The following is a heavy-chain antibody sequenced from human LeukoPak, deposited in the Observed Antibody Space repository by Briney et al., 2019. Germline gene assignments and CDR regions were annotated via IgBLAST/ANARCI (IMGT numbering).Heavy chain of an antibody. V-gene: IGHV4-34*01. D-gene: IGHD4-17*01. J-gene: IGHJ4*02. Sequence: SETLSLTCAVSGVSFADYYWSWVRQTPGKGLEWIGEINHSGYTNDSPSLKSRVTLSIDTSRKQFSLNLRSVTVADAGIYYCTRMTTGHDYWGQGTLVTVSS. CDR1: GVSFADYY. CDR2: INHSGYT. CDR3: TRMTTGHDY.